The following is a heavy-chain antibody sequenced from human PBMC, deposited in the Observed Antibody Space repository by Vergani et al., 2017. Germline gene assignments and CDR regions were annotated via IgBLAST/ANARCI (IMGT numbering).Heavy chain of an antibody. CDR1: GDSVNTDAFF. CDR2: VKPNGDT. CDR3: ARYRLGWLDP. J-gene: IGHJ5*02. D-gene: IGHD7-27*01. Sequence: QVQLQKSGPGLVKPSETLSLTCTVSGDSVNTDAFFWSWIRQPAGKGLDWLGRVKPNGDTDYNPSLKSRVTMSLDMFKNQFSLKLTSVHAADSAVYYCARYRLGWLDPWVRGTLVTVSS. V-gene: IGHV4-61*02.